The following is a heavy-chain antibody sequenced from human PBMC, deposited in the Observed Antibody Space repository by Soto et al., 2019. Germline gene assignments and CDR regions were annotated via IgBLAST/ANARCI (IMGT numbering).Heavy chain of an antibody. CDR1: GYTFTSYD. CDR3: ARGVVSYYYYDGRDV. D-gene: IGHD2-2*01. Sequence: QVQLVQSGAEVNKPGAPVKVSCKASGYTFTSYDINWVRPAPGQGLEWMGWMNPNSGNTGYAQKYEGRVTTTRNTSMSTAYMELSSLRSEDTAVCYCARGVVSYYYYDGRDVWGQGSTVTVSS. J-gene: IGHJ6*02. CDR2: MNPNSGNT. V-gene: IGHV1-8*01.